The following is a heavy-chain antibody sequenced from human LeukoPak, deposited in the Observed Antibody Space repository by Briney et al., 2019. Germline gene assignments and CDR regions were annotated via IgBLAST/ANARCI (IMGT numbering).Heavy chain of an antibody. CDR3: ARGLGQFDC. CDR1: GGSISPYY. V-gene: IGHV4-59*01. J-gene: IGHJ4*02. CDR2: IHYSGTT. Sequence: SETLSLTCTVSGGSISPYYWSWIRQPPGKGLEWIGYIHYSGTTNYNPSLKSRVTMSVDTSKNQFSLKLTSVTAADTAVYYCARGLGQFDCWGQGTLVTVSS.